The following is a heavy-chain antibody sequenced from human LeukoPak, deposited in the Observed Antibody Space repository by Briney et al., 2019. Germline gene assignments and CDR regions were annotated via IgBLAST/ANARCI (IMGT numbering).Heavy chain of an antibody. CDR2: ISGSGGST. V-gene: IGHV3-23*01. CDR1: GFTFSSYA. Sequence: PGGSLRLSCAASGFTFSSYAMSWVRQAPGKGLEWVSAISGSGGSTYYADSVKGRFTISRDNSKNTLYLQMNSLRAEDTAEHELLEWLLHLDYWGQGTLVTVSS. CDR3: LEWLLHLDY. D-gene: IGHD3-3*01. J-gene: IGHJ4*02.